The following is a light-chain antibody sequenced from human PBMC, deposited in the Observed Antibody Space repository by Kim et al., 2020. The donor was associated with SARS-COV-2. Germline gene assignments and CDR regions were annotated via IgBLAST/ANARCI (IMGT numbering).Light chain of an antibody. J-gene: IGLJ3*02. V-gene: IGLV6-57*02. CDR1: SGSIANNY. Sequence: LTQPHSVSESPGKTVIISCTGSSGSIANNYVQWYQQRPGSAPTIVIYENNQRPSGVPDRFSGSIDSSSNSASLTISGLKTEDEADYYCQSYDSDNQGVFGGGTQLTVL. CDR3: QSYDSDNQGV. CDR2: ENN.